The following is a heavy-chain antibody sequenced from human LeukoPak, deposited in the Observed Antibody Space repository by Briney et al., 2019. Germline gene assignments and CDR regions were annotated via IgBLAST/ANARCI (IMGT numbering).Heavy chain of an antibody. D-gene: IGHD6-13*01. Sequence: SETLSLTCTVSGGSISSYYWSWIRQPPGKGLEWIGYIYYSGSTNYNPSLKSRVTISVDTSKNQFSLKLSSVTAADTAVYYCATRTSAAAGPFDYWGQGTLVTVSS. CDR2: IYYSGST. J-gene: IGHJ4*02. CDR3: ATRTSAAAGPFDY. CDR1: GGSISSYY. V-gene: IGHV4-59*08.